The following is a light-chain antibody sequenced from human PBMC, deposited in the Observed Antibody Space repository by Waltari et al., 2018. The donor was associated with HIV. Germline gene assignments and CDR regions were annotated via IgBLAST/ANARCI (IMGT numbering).Light chain of an antibody. CDR2: RNN. CDR1: SSN. J-gene: IGLJ2*01. CDR3: AACGDNLSGPVL. Sequence: QSVLTQPPSASGTPGQRVTISCSGSSSNVHWYQKFPGTAPKLLIYRNNQRPSGVPDRFSGSKSGTSAALAIRGLRSEDEADYYCAACGDNLSGPVLFGGGTKLTVL. V-gene: IGLV1-47*01.